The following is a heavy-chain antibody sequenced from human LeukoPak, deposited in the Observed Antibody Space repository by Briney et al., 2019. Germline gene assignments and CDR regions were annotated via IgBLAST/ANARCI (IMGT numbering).Heavy chain of an antibody. CDR1: GGSVTSGNW. CDR2: IHHSGNT. Sequence: SETLSLTCAVSGGSVTSGNWWSWVRQPPGKGLEWIGEIHHSGNTNYNPSLRSRVTISVDKSKNQFSLRLTSVTAADTAVYYCATGSPQNPWGRGTLVTVSS. CDR3: ATGSPQNP. D-gene: IGHD1-14*01. J-gene: IGHJ5*02. V-gene: IGHV4-4*02.